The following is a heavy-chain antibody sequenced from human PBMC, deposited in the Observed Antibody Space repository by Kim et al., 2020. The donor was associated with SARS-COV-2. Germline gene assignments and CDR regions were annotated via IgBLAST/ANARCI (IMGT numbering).Heavy chain of an antibody. V-gene: IGHV1-2*04. J-gene: IGHJ4*02. D-gene: IGHD3-22*01. CDR3: ARAGRGRDSGYSD. Sequence: YAQKFQGWVTMTRDTSISTAYMELSRLRSDDTAVYYCARAGRGRDSGYSDWGQGTLVTVSS.